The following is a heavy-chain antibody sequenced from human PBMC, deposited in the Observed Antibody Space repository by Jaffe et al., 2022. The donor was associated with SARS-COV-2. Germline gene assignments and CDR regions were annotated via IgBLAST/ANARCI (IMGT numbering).Heavy chain of an antibody. CDR1: GYTFTSYA. D-gene: IGHD4-17*01. J-gene: IGHJ3*02. Sequence: QVQLVQSGAEVKKPGASVKVSCKASGYTFTSYAMHWVRQAPGQRLEWMGWINAGNGNTKYSQKFQGRVTITRDTSASTAYMELSSLRSEDTAVYYCARGELGDYGERGGAFDIWGQGTMVTVSS. CDR3: ARGELGDYGERGGAFDI. V-gene: IGHV1-3*01. CDR2: INAGNGNT.